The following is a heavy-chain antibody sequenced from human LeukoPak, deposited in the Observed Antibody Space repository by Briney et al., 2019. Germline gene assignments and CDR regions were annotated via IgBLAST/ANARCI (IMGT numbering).Heavy chain of an antibody. D-gene: IGHD4-4*01. CDR1: GGTFSSYA. Sequence: ASVKVSCKASGGTFSSYAISWVRQAPGQGLEWMGRIIPILGIANYSQKFQGRVTITADKSTSTAYMELSSLRSEDTAVYYCASRSDYSNYDYWGQGTLVTVSS. CDR3: ASRSDYSNYDY. CDR2: IIPILGIA. J-gene: IGHJ4*02. V-gene: IGHV1-69*04.